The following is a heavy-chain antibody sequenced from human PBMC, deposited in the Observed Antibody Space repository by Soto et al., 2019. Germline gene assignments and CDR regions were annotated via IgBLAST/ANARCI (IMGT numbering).Heavy chain of an antibody. Sequence: QVHLQESGPGLVKPSETLSLTCTVSGGSFSSYFWSWIRQPPGKGLEWMGFVYYTGNTNYDPSLKPRVSISIDTSKNQVSLRLTSVTAADTAMYDCTRGGSLWFGAPDSWGQGTLVTVSS. CDR2: VYYTGNT. CDR3: TRGGSLWFGAPDS. J-gene: IGHJ4*02. CDR1: GGSFSSYF. V-gene: IGHV4-59*01. D-gene: IGHD3-10*01.